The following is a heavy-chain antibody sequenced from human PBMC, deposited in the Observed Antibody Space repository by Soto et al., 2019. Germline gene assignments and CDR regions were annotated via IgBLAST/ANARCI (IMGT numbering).Heavy chain of an antibody. V-gene: IGHV3-33*01. J-gene: IGHJ4*01. CDR3: ARDPNPYCGYQPNFLDY. CDR2: IWYDGSNK. Sequence: PGGSLRLSCAASGFTFSSYGMHWVRQAPGKGLEWVAVIWYDGSNKYYAGSVKGRFTISRDNSKNTLYLQIDGLSAEDTAVYYCARDPNPYCGYQPNFLDYWGHGTLVTVSS. D-gene: IGHD5-12*01. CDR1: GFTFSSYG.